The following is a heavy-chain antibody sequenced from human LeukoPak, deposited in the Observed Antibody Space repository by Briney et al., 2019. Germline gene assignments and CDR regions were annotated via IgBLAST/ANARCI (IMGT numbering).Heavy chain of an antibody. D-gene: IGHD4-17*01. CDR1: RYSIISNCY. CDR3: ARAHYDGDYQYYFDY. Sequence: SETLSLTCDVSRYSIISNCYWAWIRQPPGKGLEWLGSIYYSGDTYYNPSLKSRVTCSVDTSKNQFSPKLNSVTAADTAVYYCARAHYDGDYQYYFDYWGQGIPVTVSS. CDR2: IYYSGDT. V-gene: IGHV4-38-2*01. J-gene: IGHJ4*02.